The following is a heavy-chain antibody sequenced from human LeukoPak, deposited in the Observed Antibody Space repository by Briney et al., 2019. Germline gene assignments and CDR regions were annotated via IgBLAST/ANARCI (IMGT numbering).Heavy chain of an antibody. CDR3: ARVGYCSGGTCYSYFHMDV. CDR2: IYHSGST. D-gene: IGHD2-15*01. CDR1: GGSISSSNW. Sequence: PSETLSLTCAVSGGSISSSNWWSWVRPPPGEGLEWIGEIYHSGSTNYNPSLKSRVTISVDKSKNQFSLKLSSVTAADTAVYYCARVGYCSGGTCYSYFHMDVWGKGTTVTISS. J-gene: IGHJ6*03. V-gene: IGHV4-4*02.